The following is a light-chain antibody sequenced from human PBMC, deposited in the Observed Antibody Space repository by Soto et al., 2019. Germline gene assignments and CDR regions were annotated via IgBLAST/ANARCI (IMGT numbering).Light chain of an antibody. J-gene: IGLJ3*02. V-gene: IGLV2-23*02. CDR2: EVN. CDR3: CSSTDGSSFL. CDR1: RNDIGTYNL. Sequence: QSALTQPASVSESPGQSISISCGGGRNDIGTYNLVSWYQQHPGKAPKLMIYEVNKRPSGVSNRFSGSRSGNTASLTISGLQAEDEDDYYCCSSTDGSSFLFGAGTKLTVL.